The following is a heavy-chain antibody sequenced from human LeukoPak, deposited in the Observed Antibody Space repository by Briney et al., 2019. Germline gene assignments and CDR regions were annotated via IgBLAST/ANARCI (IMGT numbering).Heavy chain of an antibody. CDR1: GYTFTSYY. J-gene: IGHJ4*02. Sequence: ASVKVSCKASGYTFTSYYMHWVRQAPGQGLEWMGIINPSGGSTSYAQKFQGRVTMTRDMSTSTVYMELSSLRSEDTAVYYCVRGTRELLLDYWGQGTLVTVSS. D-gene: IGHD1-26*01. CDR2: INPSGGST. V-gene: IGHV1-46*01. CDR3: VRGTRELLLDY.